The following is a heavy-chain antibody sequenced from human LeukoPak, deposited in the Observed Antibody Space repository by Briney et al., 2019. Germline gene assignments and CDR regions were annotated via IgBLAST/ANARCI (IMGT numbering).Heavy chain of an antibody. Sequence: GGSLRLSCAASGFTFSSYWMSWFRQAPGKGLEWVGFIRSKAYGGTTEYAASVKGRFTISRDDSKSIAYLQMNSLKTEDTAVYYCTKDASGLSGLPDYWGQGTLVTVSS. D-gene: IGHD3-22*01. V-gene: IGHV3-49*03. J-gene: IGHJ4*02. CDR3: TKDASGLSGLPDY. CDR1: GFTFSSYW. CDR2: IRSKAYGGTT.